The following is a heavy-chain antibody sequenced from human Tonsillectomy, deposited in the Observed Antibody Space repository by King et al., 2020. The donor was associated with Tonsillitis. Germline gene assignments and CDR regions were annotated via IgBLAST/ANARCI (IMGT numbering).Heavy chain of an antibody. CDR3: AKGGGYSGYGNFDY. CDR1: GFTFSSYA. CDR2: IYSGGSST. J-gene: IGHJ4*02. V-gene: IGHV3-23*03. Sequence: VQLVESGGGLVQPGGSLRLSCAASGFTFSSYAMSWVRQAPGKGLEWVSVIYSGGSSTYYADSVKGRFTISRDNSKNTLYLQMNSLRAEDTAVYFCAKGGGYSGYGNFDYWGQGTLVTVSS. D-gene: IGHD5-12*01.